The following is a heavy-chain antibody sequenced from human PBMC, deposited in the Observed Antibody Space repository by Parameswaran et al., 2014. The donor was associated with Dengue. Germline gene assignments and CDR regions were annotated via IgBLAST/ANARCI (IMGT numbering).Heavy chain of an antibody. D-gene: IGHD3-10*01. J-gene: IGHJ4*02. CDR2: INPSGGST. V-gene: IGHV1-46*01. Sequence: WVRQAPGQGLEWMGIINPSGGSTSYAQKFQGRVTMTRDTSTSTVYMELSSLRPEDTAVYYCARDRYVFLITMVRGVMKYWGQGTLVTVSS. CDR3: ARDRYVFLITMVRGVMKY.